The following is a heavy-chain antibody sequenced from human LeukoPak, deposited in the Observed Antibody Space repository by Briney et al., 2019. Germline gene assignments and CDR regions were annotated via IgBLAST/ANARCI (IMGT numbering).Heavy chain of an antibody. Sequence: GGSLRLSCAASGFTFSNYAMHWVRQAPGKGLEWVAVISYDGTNKYYPVSVKGRFTISRDNSYNTLYLQVDSLTAEDTAVYYCAKESTTYYYYGMHVWGQGTTVTVSS. CDR1: GFTFSNYA. CDR3: AKESTTYYYYGMHV. CDR2: ISYDGTNK. D-gene: IGHD2/OR15-2a*01. V-gene: IGHV3-30*18. J-gene: IGHJ6*02.